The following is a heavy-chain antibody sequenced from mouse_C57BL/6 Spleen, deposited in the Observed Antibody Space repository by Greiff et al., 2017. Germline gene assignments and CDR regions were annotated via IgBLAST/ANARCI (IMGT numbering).Heavy chain of an antibody. Sequence: QVQLQQSGAELAKPGASVKLSCKASGYTFTSYWMHWVKQRPGQGLEWIGYINPSSGYTKYNQKFKDKATLTADKSSSTAYMQLSSLTYEDSAVYYCARHWDSDYYAMDYWGQGTSVTVSS. V-gene: IGHV1-7*01. J-gene: IGHJ4*01. CDR1: GYTFTSYW. CDR2: INPSSGYT. D-gene: IGHD4-1*01. CDR3: ARHWDSDYYAMDY.